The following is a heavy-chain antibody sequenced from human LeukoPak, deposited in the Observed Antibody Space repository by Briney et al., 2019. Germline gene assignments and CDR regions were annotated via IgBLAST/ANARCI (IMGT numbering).Heavy chain of an antibody. J-gene: IGHJ4*02. D-gene: IGHD3-3*01. CDR3: AGDFWSGYYFKY. V-gene: IGHV3-23*01. CDR2: ISGSGGST. CDR1: GFTFSSYA. Sequence: QPGGSLRLSCAASGFTFSSYAMSWVRQAPGKGLEWVSAISGSGGSTYYADSVKGRFTISRDNAKNSLYLQMNSLRAEDTAVYYCAGDFWSGYYFKYWGQGTLVTVSS.